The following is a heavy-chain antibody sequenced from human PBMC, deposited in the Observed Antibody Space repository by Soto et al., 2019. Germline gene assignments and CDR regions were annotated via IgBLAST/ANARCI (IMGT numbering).Heavy chain of an antibody. V-gene: IGHV3-11*05. CDR1: GFTFSAVY. CDR2: ISSSGTSA. D-gene: IGHD6-19*01. J-gene: IGHJ4*02. CDR3: ARDRGAVTGQYSDY. Sequence: QVQLEESGGGLVKPGGSLRLSCAASGFTFSAVYMSWIRQAPNKGLEYISYISSSGTSANYADSVKGRFTISRDNAKNSLYLQITSLRAEATAVYYCARDRGAVTGQYSDYRGQGALGTVSS.